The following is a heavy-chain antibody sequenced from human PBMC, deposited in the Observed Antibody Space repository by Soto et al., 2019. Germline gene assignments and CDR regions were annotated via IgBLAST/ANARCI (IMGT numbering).Heavy chain of an antibody. CDR1: GFTFSSYA. CDR2: ISYDGSDK. J-gene: IGHJ4*02. D-gene: IGHD3-16*02. CDR3: AKALGELSPESYDY. Sequence: QVQLVESGGGVVQPGRSLRLSCAASGFTFSSYAMHWVRQAPGKGLEWVAVISYDGSDKYYADSVKGRFTISRDNHKNTLNLQMNSLRADDTAVYYCAKALGELSPESYDYWGQGTLITVSS. V-gene: IGHV3-30*18.